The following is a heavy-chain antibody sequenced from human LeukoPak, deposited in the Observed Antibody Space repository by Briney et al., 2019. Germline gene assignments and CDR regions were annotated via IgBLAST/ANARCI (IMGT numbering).Heavy chain of an antibody. CDR3: AKGGIEVGHPAGLYFFDS. CDR1: GFTFNNYG. J-gene: IGHJ4*02. CDR2: IWNDGSNK. V-gene: IGHV3-33*06. D-gene: IGHD6-19*01. Sequence: PGGSLRLSCAASGFTFNNYGMHWVRQVPGKGLEWVGIIWNDGSNKDYRNSVKGRFTISRDNSRNILYLQMNSMRVEDTALYYCAKGGIEVGHPAGLYFFDSWGQGTLVSVSS.